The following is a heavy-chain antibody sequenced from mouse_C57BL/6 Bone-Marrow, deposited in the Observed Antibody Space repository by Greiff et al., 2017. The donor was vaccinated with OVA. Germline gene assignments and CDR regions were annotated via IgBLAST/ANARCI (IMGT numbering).Heavy chain of an antibody. D-gene: IGHD2-4*01. V-gene: IGHV5-4*01. Sequence: EVKLVESGGGLVKPGGSLKLSCAASGFTFSSYAMSWVRQTPEKRLEWVATISDGGSYTYYPDNVKGRFTISRDNAKNNLYLQKSHLKSEDTAMYYCAREPMITTEFAYWGQGTLVTVSA. CDR1: GFTFSSYA. CDR3: AREPMITTEFAY. CDR2: ISDGGSYT. J-gene: IGHJ3*01.